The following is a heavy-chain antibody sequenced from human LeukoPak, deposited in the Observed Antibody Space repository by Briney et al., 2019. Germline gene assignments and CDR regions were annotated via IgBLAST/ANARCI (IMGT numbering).Heavy chain of an antibody. J-gene: IGHJ4*02. D-gene: IGHD3-3*01. Sequence: SETLSLTCTVSGGSISSSSYYWGWIRQPPGKGLEWIGSIYYSGSTYYNPSLKSRVTISVDTSKNQFSLKLSSVTAADTAVYYCARGLYYDFWSGYYTAVPYFDYWGQGTLVTVSS. V-gene: IGHV4-39*07. CDR3: ARGLYYDFWSGYYTAVPYFDY. CDR1: GGSISSSSYY. CDR2: IYYSGST.